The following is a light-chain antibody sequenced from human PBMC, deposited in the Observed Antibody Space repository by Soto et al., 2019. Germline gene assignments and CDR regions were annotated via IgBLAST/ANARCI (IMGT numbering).Light chain of an antibody. CDR1: SSDVGGYND. Sequence: QSALAQPPSAPGSPGQSVTISCTGTSSDVGGYNDVSWYQQHPGKAPKLMIYEVSNRPSGVPARFSGSKSGNTAALTVSGLQAEDEDYYYCSSYAGNSNLVFGGGTKLTV. CDR2: EVS. V-gene: IGLV2-8*01. J-gene: IGLJ2*01. CDR3: SSYAGNSNLV.